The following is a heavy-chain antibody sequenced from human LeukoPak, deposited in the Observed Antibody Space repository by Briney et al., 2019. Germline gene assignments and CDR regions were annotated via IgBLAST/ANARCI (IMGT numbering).Heavy chain of an antibody. D-gene: IGHD3-3*01. CDR3: ARSVDFWSGYQDY. V-gene: IGHV3-33*01. J-gene: IGHJ4*02. CDR1: GFTFNSYD. CDR2: IWYDGSSK. Sequence: GGSLRLSCAASGFTFNSYDMHWVRQAPGKGLEWVAVIWYDGSSKYYAASVKGRFTISRDNSKNTLYLQMNSLRAEDTAVYYCARSVDFWSGYQDYWGQGTLVTVSS.